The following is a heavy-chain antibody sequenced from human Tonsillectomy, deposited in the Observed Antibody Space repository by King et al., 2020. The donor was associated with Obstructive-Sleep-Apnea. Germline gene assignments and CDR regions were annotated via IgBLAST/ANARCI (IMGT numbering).Heavy chain of an antibody. D-gene: IGHD2-15*01. Sequence: VQLQQWGAGLLKPSETLSLTCAVYGGSFNNYYWSWIRQPPGKGLEWIGEINHGGSTNYNPSLKSRVAISVDPSKNQFSLKLSSVTAADTAVYYCARATRGYDYWDQGTLVTISS. V-gene: IGHV4-34*01. CDR3: ARATRGYDY. CDR1: GGSFNNYY. CDR2: INHGGST. J-gene: IGHJ4*02.